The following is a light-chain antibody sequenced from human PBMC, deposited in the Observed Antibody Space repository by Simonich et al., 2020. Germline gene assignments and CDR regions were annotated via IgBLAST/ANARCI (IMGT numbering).Light chain of an antibody. CDR3: QQYYSTPIT. CDR2: WAS. CDR1: QRLLYSSNHKNS. Sequence: DIVMTQSPDSLAVSLGERATINCKSSQRLLYSSNHKNSLAWYQQKPGQPPKLLIYWASTRESGVPDRFSGSGSGTDFTLTISSLQAEDVAVYYCQQYYSTPITFGQGTRLEIK. V-gene: IGKV4-1*01. J-gene: IGKJ5*01.